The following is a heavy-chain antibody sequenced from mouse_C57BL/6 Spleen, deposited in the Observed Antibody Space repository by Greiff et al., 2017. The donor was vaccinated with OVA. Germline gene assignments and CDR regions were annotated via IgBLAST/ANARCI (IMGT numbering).Heavy chain of an antibody. CDR3: ARDRRITTGPMDY. CDR1: GYSITSGYY. CDR2: ISYDGSN. Sequence: EVQRVESGPGLVKPSQSLSLTCSVTGYSITSGYYWNWIRQFPGNKLEWMGYISYDGSNNYNPSLKNRISITRDTSKNQFFLKLNSVTTEDTATYYCARDRRITTGPMDYWGQGTSVTVSS. D-gene: IGHD1-1*01. J-gene: IGHJ4*01. V-gene: IGHV3-6*01.